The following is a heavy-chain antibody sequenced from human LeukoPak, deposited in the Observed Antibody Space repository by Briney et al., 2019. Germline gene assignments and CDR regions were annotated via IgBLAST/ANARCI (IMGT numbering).Heavy chain of an antibody. V-gene: IGHV1-2*02. CDR3: ARGRVDSSSSMVRDYYYYMDV. D-gene: IGHD6-6*01. J-gene: IGHJ6*03. CDR2: INPNSGGT. CDR1: GYTFTGYY. Sequence: ASVKVSCKASGYTFTGYYMHWVRQAPGQGLEWMGWINPNSGGTNYAQKFQGRVTMTRDTSISTAYMELSRLRSDDTAVYYCARGRVDSSSSMVRDYYYYMDVWGKGTTVTVSS.